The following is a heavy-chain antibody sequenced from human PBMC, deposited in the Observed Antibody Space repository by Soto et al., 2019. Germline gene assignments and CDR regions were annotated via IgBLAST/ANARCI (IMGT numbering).Heavy chain of an antibody. CDR2: ISGSGGST. CDR3: ISDVVGCSGGSCYPLNYFDY. V-gene: IGHV3-23*01. D-gene: IGHD2-15*01. J-gene: IGHJ4*02. CDR1: GFTFSSYA. Sequence: GGSLRLSCAASGFTFSSYAMSWVRQAPGKGLEWVSAISGSGGSTYYADSVKGRFTISRDNSKNTLYLQMNSLRAEDTAVYYCISDVVGCSGGSCYPLNYFDYWGQGTLVTVSS.